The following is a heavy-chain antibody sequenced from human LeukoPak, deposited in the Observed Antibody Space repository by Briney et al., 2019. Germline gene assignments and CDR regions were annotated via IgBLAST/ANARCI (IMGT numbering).Heavy chain of an antibody. V-gene: IGHV3-7*01. J-gene: IGHJ4*02. Sequence: GGSLRLSCEASTFTFTPDSMSWVRQAPGKGLEWVAMIKRYGGEKYYVDSVKGRFTISRDNAKKSLYLQMDSLRDEDTAVYYCASLDTAHPSGVYWGQGTLVTVSS. CDR1: TFTFTPDS. CDR2: IKRYGGEK. D-gene: IGHD5-18*01. CDR3: ASLDTAHPSGVY.